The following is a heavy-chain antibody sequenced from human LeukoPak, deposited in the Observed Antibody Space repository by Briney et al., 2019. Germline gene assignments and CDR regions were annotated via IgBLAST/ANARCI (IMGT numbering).Heavy chain of an antibody. Sequence: TGGSLRLSCAASGFTFSSYAMSWVRQAPGKGLEWVSAIRGSGGSTYYADSVKGRFTISRDNSKNTLYLQMNSLRAEDTAVYYCAKRARYCSSTSCYIEKGHPFDYWGQGTLVTVSS. J-gene: IGHJ4*02. CDR1: GFTFSSYA. D-gene: IGHD2-2*02. CDR3: AKRARYCSSTSCYIEKGHPFDY. CDR2: IRGSGGST. V-gene: IGHV3-23*01.